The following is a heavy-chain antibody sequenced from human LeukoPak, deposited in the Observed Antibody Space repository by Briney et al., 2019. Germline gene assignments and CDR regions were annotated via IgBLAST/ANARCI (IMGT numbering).Heavy chain of an antibody. J-gene: IGHJ3*02. V-gene: IGHV4-34*01. D-gene: IGHD1-1*01. CDR1: GGSFSGYY. CDR3: ARLPGTRRSQYAFDI. Sequence: NPSETLCLTCAVYGGSFSGYYWSWIRQPPGKGLGWVGEINHSGSTNYNPSLKSRVTISVDTSKNQFSLKLSSVTAADTAVYYCARLPGTRRSQYAFDIWGQGTMVTVSS. CDR2: INHSGST.